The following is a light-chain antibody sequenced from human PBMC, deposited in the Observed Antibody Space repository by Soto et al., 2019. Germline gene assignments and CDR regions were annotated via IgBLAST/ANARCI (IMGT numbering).Light chain of an antibody. Sequence: DIQMTHSPSTLSASVGDRVAITCRASDNIVHWVAWYQQKPGKAPKLLIYKAANLADEVPSRFAGSGSGTDFTLTITRLQPDDFATYYCQHYNSFSRTLGQGTKVDIK. CDR2: KAA. J-gene: IGKJ1*01. V-gene: IGKV1-5*03. CDR3: QHYNSFSRT. CDR1: DNIVHW.